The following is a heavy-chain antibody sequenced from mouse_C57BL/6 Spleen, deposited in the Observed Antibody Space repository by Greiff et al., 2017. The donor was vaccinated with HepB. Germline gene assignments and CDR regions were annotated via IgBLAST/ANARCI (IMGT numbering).Heavy chain of an antibody. D-gene: IGHD2-5*01. V-gene: IGHV1-59*01. CDR1: GYTFTSYW. J-gene: IGHJ2*01. Sequence: QVQLQQSDAELVKPGASVKLSCKASGYTFTSYWMHWVKQRPGQGLEWIGVIDPSDSYTNYNQKFKGKATLTVDTSSSTAYMQLSSLTSEDSAVYYWARRSNYYFDYWGQGTTLTVSS. CDR3: ARRSNYYFDY. CDR2: IDPSDSYT.